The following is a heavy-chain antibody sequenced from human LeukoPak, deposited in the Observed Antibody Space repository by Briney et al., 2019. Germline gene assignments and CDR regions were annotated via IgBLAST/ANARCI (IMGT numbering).Heavy chain of an antibody. J-gene: IGHJ4*02. D-gene: IGHD1-26*01. Sequence: SETLSLTCAVSGGSISGFFWSWIRQPPGEALEWIAYMSDSGTTSYNPSLKSRVAISLDTSKKQFSLNLSSVTAADTAMYYCARHVVGATHDFDCWGQGTLVTVSS. CDR1: GGSISGFF. CDR2: MSDSGTT. V-gene: IGHV4-59*08. CDR3: ARHVVGATHDFDC.